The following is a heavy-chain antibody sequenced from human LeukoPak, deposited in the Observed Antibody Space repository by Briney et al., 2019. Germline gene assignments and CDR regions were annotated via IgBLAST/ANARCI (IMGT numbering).Heavy chain of an antibody. V-gene: IGHV3-74*01. J-gene: IGHJ1*01. Sequence: VGSLRLSCEASGFTFSRYWMHWVRQAPGKGRVWVSRIKSDGKTNYADSVKGRFTISRDNAKNTVSLQMDSLRAEDTGVYYCARAPSEVGGYYPEYFRHWGQGTLVTVSS. CDR1: GFTFSRYW. D-gene: IGHD3-22*01. CDR3: ARAPSEVGGYYPEYFRH. CDR2: IKSDGKT.